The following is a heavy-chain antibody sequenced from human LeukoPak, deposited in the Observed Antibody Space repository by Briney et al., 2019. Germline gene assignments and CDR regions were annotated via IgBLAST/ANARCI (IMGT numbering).Heavy chain of an antibody. J-gene: IGHJ6*02. CDR3: ARDSVLRYFDWLTPLYGMDV. D-gene: IGHD3-9*01. CDR1: GGSFSGYY. CDR2: INHSGST. V-gene: IGHV4-34*01. Sequence: SETLSLTCAVYGGSFSGYYWSWIRQPPGKGLEWIGEINHSGSTNYNPSLKSRVTISVDTSKNQFSLKLSSVTAADTAVYYCARDSVLRYFDWLTPLYGMDVWGQGTTVTVSS.